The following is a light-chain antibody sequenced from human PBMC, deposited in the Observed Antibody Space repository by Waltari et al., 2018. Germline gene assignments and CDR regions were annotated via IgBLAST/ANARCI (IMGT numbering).Light chain of an antibody. V-gene: IGLV2-14*03. Sequence: QSALTQPASVSGSPGQSITISCTGTFSDVGRYDYVSWYQQHPGKAPKLLIHDVTDRPSGVAGRFSGSKSGNTASLTISGLQADDEADYYCTSYTSSTTTPYVFGTGTQVTV. CDR1: FSDVGRYDY. J-gene: IGLJ1*01. CDR2: DVT. CDR3: TSYTSSTTTPYV.